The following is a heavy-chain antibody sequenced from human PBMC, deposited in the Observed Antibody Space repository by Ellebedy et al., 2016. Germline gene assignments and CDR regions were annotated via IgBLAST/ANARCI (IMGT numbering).Heavy chain of an antibody. J-gene: IGHJ4*02. CDR2: MNPNSGNT. D-gene: IGHD2-8*01. V-gene: IGHV1-8*01. Sequence: ASVKVSXKASGYTFTSYDINWVRQATGQGLEWMGWMNPNSGNTGYAQKFQGRVTMTRNTSISTAYMELSSLRSEDTAVYYCARGFRHGLRKGYCTNGVCRDYWGQGTLVTVSS. CDR3: ARGFRHGLRKGYCTNGVCRDY. CDR1: GYTFTSYD.